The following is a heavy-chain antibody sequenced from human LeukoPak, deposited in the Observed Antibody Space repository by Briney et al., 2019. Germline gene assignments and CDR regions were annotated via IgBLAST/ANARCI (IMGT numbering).Heavy chain of an antibody. D-gene: IGHD3-10*01. V-gene: IGHV1-8*01. CDR1: GYTCTSYD. CDR2: MNPNSGNT. Sequence: VKVSCKASGYTCTSYDINWVRQVTGQGLEWMGWMNPNSGNTGYAQKFQGRVTMTRNTSISTAYMELSSLRSEDTAVYYCARRYSMVRGVMVFGYWGQGTLVTVSS. CDR3: ARRYSMVRGVMVFGY. J-gene: IGHJ4*02.